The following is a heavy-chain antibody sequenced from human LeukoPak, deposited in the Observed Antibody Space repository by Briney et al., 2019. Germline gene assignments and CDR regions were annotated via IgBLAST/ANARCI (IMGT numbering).Heavy chain of an antibody. V-gene: IGHV3-30*18. D-gene: IGHD2-2*01. J-gene: IGHJ6*02. Sequence: GGSLRLSCAVSGFTFSSYGMHWVRQAPGKGLEWVAVISYDGSNKYYADSVKGRLTISRDNSKNTLYLQMNSLRAEDTAVYYCAKDLSRSAGYCSSTSCSENYYYYYGMDVWGQGTTVTVSS. CDR1: GFTFSSYG. CDR2: ISYDGSNK. CDR3: AKDLSRSAGYCSSTSCSENYYYYYGMDV.